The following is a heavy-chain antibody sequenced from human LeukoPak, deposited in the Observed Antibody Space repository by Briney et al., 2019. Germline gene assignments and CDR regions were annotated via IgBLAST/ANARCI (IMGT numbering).Heavy chain of an antibody. CDR1: GGSISSGGYY. D-gene: IGHD1-26*01. Sequence: SETLSLTCTVSGGSISSGGYYWSWIRQPPGKGLEWIGYIYHSGSTYYNPSLKSRVTISVDTSKNQFSLKLSSVTAADTAVYYCARYANSGSYRYDYWGQGTLVTVSS. CDR2: IYHSGST. V-gene: IGHV4-30-2*05. J-gene: IGHJ4*02. CDR3: ARYANSGSYRYDY.